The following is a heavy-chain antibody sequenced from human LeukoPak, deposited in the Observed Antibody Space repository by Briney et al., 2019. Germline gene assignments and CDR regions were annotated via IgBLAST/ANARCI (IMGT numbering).Heavy chain of an antibody. V-gene: IGHV4-59*01. J-gene: IGHJ4*02. Sequence: PSETLSLTCTVSGGSISSYYWSWIGQPPGKRLEWIGHIYYSGSTNYNPSLKSRVTISVDTSKNQFSLRLSSVTAADTAVYYCARRASIWSGYQDTLYYFDSWGQGTLVTVSS. CDR2: IYYSGST. D-gene: IGHD3-3*01. CDR1: GGSISSYY. CDR3: ARRASIWSGYQDTLYYFDS.